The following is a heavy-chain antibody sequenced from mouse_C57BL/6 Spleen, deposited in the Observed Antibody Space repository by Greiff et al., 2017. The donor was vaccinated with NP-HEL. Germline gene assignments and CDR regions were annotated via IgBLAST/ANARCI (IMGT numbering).Heavy chain of an antibody. V-gene: IGHV1-81*01. CDR3: ARMTTVVGRYFDV. CDR1: GYTFTSYG. Sequence: QVQLQQSGAELARPGASVKLSCKASGYTFTSYGISWVKQRTGQGLEWIGEIYPRSGNTYYNEKFKGKATLTADKSSSTAYMELHSLTSEDSAGYVCARMTTVVGRYFDVWGTGTTGTVAA. CDR2: IYPRSGNT. D-gene: IGHD1-1*01. J-gene: IGHJ1*03.